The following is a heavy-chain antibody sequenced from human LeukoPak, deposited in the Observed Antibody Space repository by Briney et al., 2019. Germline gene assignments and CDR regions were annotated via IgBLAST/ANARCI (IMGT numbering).Heavy chain of an antibody. J-gene: IGHJ5*02. CDR2: IYYSGST. D-gene: IGHD2-15*01. CDR3: ARAVVVAATVKWFDP. Sequence: SETLSLTCTVSGGSISSSGYYWSWIRQSPGKGLEWIGYIYYSGSTNYNPSLKSRVTMSVDTSKNHFSLKVSSVTAADTAVYYCARAVVVAATVKWFDPWGQGTLVTVSS. CDR1: GGSISSSGYY. V-gene: IGHV4-61*03.